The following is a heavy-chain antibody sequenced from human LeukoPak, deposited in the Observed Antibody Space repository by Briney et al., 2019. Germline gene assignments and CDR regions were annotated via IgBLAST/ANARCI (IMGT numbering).Heavy chain of an antibody. CDR3: ARTGIRPGIAAAGFDY. CDR1: GGSFSGYY. V-gene: IGHV4-34*01. D-gene: IGHD6-13*01. CDR2: INHSGST. Sequence: SETLSLTCAVYGGSFSGYYWSWIRQPPGKGLEWIGEINHSGSTNYNPSLKSRVTISVDTSKNQFSLKLSSVTAADTAVYYRARTGIRPGIAAAGFDYWGQGTLVTVSS. J-gene: IGHJ4*02.